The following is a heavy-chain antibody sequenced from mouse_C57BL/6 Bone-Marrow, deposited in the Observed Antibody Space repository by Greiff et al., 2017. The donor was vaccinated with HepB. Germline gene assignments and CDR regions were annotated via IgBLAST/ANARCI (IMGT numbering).Heavy chain of an antibody. CDR3: AITGPYFDD. J-gene: IGHJ2*01. Sequence: VQLQQSGPELVKPGASVKISCKASGYTFTDYYMNWVKQSHGKSLEWIGDINPNNGGTSYNQKFKGKATLTVDKSSSTAYMELRSLTSEDSAVYYCAITGPYFDDGGQGTTLTVSS. V-gene: IGHV1-26*01. D-gene: IGHD4-1*01. CDR1: GYTFTDYY. CDR2: INPNNGGT.